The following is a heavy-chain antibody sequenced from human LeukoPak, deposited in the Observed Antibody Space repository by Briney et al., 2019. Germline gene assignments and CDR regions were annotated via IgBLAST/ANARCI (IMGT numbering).Heavy chain of an antibody. CDR2: IRRGTNSYTP. CDR1: GFTFSDYI. V-gene: IGHV3-72*01. D-gene: IGHD3-16*01. J-gene: IGHJ3*02. Sequence: GGSLRLSCAASGFTFSDYILDWVRQAPGKGLEWVGRIRRGTNSYTPEYAASVKGRFIISRDDSKNSVYLHMNSLKTEDTAVYHCTRDGGEGGNSAFDIWGQGTMVTVSS. CDR3: TRDGGEGGNSAFDI.